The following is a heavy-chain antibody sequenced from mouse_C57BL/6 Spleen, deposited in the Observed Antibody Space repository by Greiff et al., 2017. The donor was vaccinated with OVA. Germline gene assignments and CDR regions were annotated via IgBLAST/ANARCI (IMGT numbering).Heavy chain of an antibody. CDR3: ARLGSSGYLYAMDY. CDR2: LYPGDGDT. D-gene: IGHD3-2*02. Sequence: QVQLQQSGPELVKPGASVKISCKASGYAFSSSWMNWVKQRPGKGLEWIGRLYPGDGDTNYNGKFKGKATLTADKSSSTAYMQLSSLTSEDSAVYFCARLGSSGYLYAMDYWGQGTSVTVSS. V-gene: IGHV1-82*01. CDR1: GYAFSSSW. J-gene: IGHJ4*01.